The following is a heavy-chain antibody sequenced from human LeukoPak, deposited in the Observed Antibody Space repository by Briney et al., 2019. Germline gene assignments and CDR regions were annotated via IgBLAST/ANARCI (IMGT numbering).Heavy chain of an antibody. Sequence: ASVKVSCKASGYTFTSYYMHWVRQAPGQGLEGMGRINPSGGSTSYAQKFRGRVIMTRDTYTSLDHMELSSLRAEATAVYCCGRDQLYYFDYWGQGTLVTVSS. D-gene: IGHD1-1*01. CDR1: GYTFTSYY. J-gene: IGHJ4*02. V-gene: IGHV1-46*01. CDR3: GRDQLYYFDY. CDR2: INPSGGST.